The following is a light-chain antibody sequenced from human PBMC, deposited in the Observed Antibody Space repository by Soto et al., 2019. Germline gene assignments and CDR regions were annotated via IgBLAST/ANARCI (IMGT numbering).Light chain of an antibody. Sequence: EMVVTQSPGTLSLSPGEGATLSCRTSQSVYDNQLAWYRQRPGQAPRLLIYGASRRASGCPDRVSGSGSGTDFTLTISRLEPEDFAVYYCQEYGTPTGASGLGTNVEV. CDR2: GAS. J-gene: IGKJ1*01. V-gene: IGKV3-20*01. CDR1: QSVYDNQ. CDR3: QEYGTPTGA.